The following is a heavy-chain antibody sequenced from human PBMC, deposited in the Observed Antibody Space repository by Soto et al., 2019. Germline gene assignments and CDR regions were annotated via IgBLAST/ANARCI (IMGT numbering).Heavy chain of an antibody. D-gene: IGHD2-21*02. J-gene: IGHJ6*02. V-gene: IGHV1-18*01. CDR1: GYIFTSYG. CDR2: ISAYNGNT. Sequence: QVQLVQSGAEVKKPGASVKVSCKAPGYIFTSYGISWVRQAPGQGLEWMGWISAYNGNTNYAQKLQGRVTMTTDKSTSTDYMEQRSLSSDDTAVYYCARDGARTDVSVASAPNCSGYGMDVWGQGTTVTVSS. CDR3: ARDGARTDVSVASAPNCSGYGMDV.